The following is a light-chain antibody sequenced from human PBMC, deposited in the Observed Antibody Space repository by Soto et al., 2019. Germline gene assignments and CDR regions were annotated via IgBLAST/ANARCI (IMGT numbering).Light chain of an antibody. V-gene: IGKV1-5*03. CDR2: KAS. Sequence: DIQMTQSPSTLSASVGDRVTITCRASQNILSWLAWYQQKPGKAPKLLIYKASTLKSGVTSRFSGSGSGTEFTLTISSLQPDDFATYYCQQYKSYSQAFGQGTKVEIK. J-gene: IGKJ1*01. CDR1: QNILSW. CDR3: QQYKSYSQA.